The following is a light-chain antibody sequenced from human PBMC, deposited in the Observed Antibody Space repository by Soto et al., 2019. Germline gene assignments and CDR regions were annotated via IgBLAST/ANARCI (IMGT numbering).Light chain of an antibody. CDR3: QQYGNPPRT. Sequence: EIVLTQSPGSLSLSPGERAALSCRASQSVTNDYLAWYQQKFGQAPRLLIYGASRRATGIPDRFSGIGSGTGFTLTISRLEPEDFAVYFCQQYGNPPRTFGQGTKVDIK. V-gene: IGKV3-20*01. CDR2: GAS. J-gene: IGKJ2*01. CDR1: QSVTNDY.